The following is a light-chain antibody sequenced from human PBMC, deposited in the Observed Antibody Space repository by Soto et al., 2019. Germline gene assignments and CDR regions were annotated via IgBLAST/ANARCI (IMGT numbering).Light chain of an antibody. CDR1: QSVSSY. J-gene: IGKJ3*01. CDR3: QQRSNWPT. CDR2: DAS. V-gene: IGKV3-11*01. Sequence: EIVLTQSPATLSLSPGERATLSCRASQSVSSYLAWYQQKPGQAPRLLIYDASNSATGIPARFSGSGSGTDFTLTIRSLGPEGVAVYYCQQRSNWPTFGPGTKVHIK.